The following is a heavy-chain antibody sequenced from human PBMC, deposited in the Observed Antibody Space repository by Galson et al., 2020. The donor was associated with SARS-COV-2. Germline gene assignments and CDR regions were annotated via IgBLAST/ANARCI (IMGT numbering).Heavy chain of an antibody. D-gene: IGHD6-13*01. CDR2: IKQDGSEK. Sequence: SCAGSGFTFSSYWMTWVRQAPGKGLEWVANIKQDGSEKYYVDSVKGRFTISRDNAKNSLYLQMNSLRAEDTAVYYCARVGSSSWHFDFWGQGTLVTVSS. CDR3: ARVGSSSWHFDF. CDR1: GFTFSSYW. J-gene: IGHJ4*02. V-gene: IGHV3-7*03.